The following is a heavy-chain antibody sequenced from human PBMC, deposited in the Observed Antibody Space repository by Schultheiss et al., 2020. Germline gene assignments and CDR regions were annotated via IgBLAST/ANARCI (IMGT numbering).Heavy chain of an antibody. Sequence: GGSLRLSCAASGFTFSSYSMNWVRQAPGKGLEWVSSISSSSSYIYYADSVKGRFTISRDNSKNTLYLQMNSLRAEDTAVYYCANGGGGYDSSGYLVDYWGQGTLVTVSS. CDR3: ANGGGGYDSSGYLVDY. CDR2: ISSSSSYI. V-gene: IGHV3-21*04. D-gene: IGHD3-22*01. J-gene: IGHJ4*02. CDR1: GFTFSSYS.